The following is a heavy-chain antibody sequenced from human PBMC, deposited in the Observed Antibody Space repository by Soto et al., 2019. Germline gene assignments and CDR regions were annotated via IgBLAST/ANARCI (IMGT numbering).Heavy chain of an antibody. CDR1: GGSISSSSYY. Sequence: SETLSLTCTVSGGSISSSSYYWGWIRQPPGKGLEWIGSIYYSGSTYYNPSLKSRVTISVDTSKNQFSLKLSSVTAADTAVYYCARNLDDSSGYYGGVPWFDPWGQGTLVTVSS. D-gene: IGHD3-22*01. J-gene: IGHJ5*02. CDR3: ARNLDDSSGYYGGVPWFDP. V-gene: IGHV4-39*01. CDR2: IYYSGST.